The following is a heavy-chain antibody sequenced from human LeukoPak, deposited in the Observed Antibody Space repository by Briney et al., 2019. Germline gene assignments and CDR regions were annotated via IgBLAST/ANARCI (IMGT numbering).Heavy chain of an antibody. D-gene: IGHD3-22*01. J-gene: IGHJ4*02. Sequence: SSETLSLTCTVSGGSISSYYWSWIRQPPGKGLEWIGYIYYSGSTNYNPSLKSRVTISVDTSKNQFSLKLSSVTAADTAVYYCARTFNYYDSSGYFVWGQGTLVTVSS. V-gene: IGHV4-59*08. CDR1: GGSISSYY. CDR3: ARTFNYYDSSGYFV. CDR2: IYYSGST.